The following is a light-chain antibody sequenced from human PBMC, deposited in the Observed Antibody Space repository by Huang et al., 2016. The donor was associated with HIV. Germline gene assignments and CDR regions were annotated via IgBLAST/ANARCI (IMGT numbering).Light chain of an antibody. CDR3: QQRSNWRT. CDR1: ESVATY. Sequence: EIVLTQSPATLSLSPGERATLSCRASESVATYLAWYQQKPGQAPRLLISDASHRATGVPARFSGSGSGTDFTITISSLEPDDFAVYYCQQRSNWRTFGQGTKVEIK. J-gene: IGKJ1*01. V-gene: IGKV3-11*01. CDR2: DAS.